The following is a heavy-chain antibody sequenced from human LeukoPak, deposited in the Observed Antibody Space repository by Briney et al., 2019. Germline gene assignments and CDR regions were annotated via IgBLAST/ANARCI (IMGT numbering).Heavy chain of an antibody. CDR3: ALGVAGRFAF. V-gene: IGHV5-51*01. CDR1: GYSFTTYW. J-gene: IGHJ4*02. CDR2: IYPGDSDT. D-gene: IGHD6-19*01. Sequence: GESLKISCKASGYSFTTYWIGWVRQMPGKGLEWMGSIYPGDSDTTYDLSFQGQVTISADKSISTAYLQWNSLKASDTAMYYCALGVAGRFAFWGQGTLVTVSS.